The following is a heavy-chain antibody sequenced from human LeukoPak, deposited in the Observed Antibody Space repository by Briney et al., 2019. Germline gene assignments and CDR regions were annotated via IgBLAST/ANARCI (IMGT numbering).Heavy chain of an antibody. CDR3: ARGSGGDFTVTTFDY. D-gene: IGHD4-17*01. Sequence: PGGSLRLSCAASGFTFSSYGMHWVRQAPGKGLEWVAVIWYDGSNKYYADSVKGRFTISRDNSKNTLYLRMNSLRAEDTAVYYCARGSGGDFTVTTFDYWGQGTLVTVSS. CDR1: GFTFSSYG. J-gene: IGHJ4*02. CDR2: IWYDGSNK. V-gene: IGHV3-33*01.